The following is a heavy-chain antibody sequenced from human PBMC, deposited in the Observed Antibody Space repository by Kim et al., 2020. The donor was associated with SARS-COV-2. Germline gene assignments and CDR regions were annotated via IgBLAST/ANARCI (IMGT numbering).Heavy chain of an antibody. CDR3: ARELGIALGEGGY. J-gene: IGHJ4*02. V-gene: IGHV3-74*01. D-gene: IGHD6-19*01. Sequence: DPRKGRFTISRDNAKNTLYLQMNSLSAEDTAVYYCARELGIALGEGGYWRQGTLVTVS.